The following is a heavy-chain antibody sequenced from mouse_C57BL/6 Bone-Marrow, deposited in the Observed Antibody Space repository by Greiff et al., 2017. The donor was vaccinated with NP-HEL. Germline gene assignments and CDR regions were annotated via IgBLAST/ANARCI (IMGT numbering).Heavy chain of an antibody. CDR2: IDPSDSYT. CDR1: GYTFTSYW. D-gene: IGHD2-4*01. J-gene: IGHJ2*01. Sequence: QVQLQQPGAELVMPGASVKLSCKASGYTFTSYWMHWVKQRPGQGLEWIGEIDPSDSYTNYNQKFKGKSTLTVDKSSSTAYMQLSSLTSEDSAVYYCARADPYDYDVVFDYWGQGTTLTVSS. V-gene: IGHV1-69*01. CDR3: ARADPYDYDVVFDY.